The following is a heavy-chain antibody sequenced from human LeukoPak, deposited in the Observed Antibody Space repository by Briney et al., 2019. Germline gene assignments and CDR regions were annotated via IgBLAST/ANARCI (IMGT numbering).Heavy chain of an antibody. CDR2: INSDGSST. Sequence: PGGSLRLSCAASGSTFSSYWMHWVRQAPGKGLVWVSRINSDGSSTSYADSVKGRFTISRDNAKNTLYLQMNSLRAEDTAVYYCARVLGKQWLGLHIYYFDYWGQGTLVTVSS. V-gene: IGHV3-74*01. CDR3: ARVLGKQWLGLHIYYFDY. D-gene: IGHD6-19*01. J-gene: IGHJ4*02. CDR1: GSTFSSYW.